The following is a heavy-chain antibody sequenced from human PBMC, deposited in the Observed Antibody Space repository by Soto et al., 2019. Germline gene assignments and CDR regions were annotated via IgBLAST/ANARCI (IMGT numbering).Heavy chain of an antibody. V-gene: IGHV3-30-3*01. J-gene: IGHJ4*02. CDR1: GFTFSSYA. D-gene: IGHD1-20*01. Sequence: QVQLVESGGGVVQPGRSLRLSCAASGFTFSSYAMHWVRQAPGKGLEWVAVISYDGSNKYYADSVKGRFTISRDNSKNTLYLQMNSLRAEDTAVYYCAITFDYWGQGTLVTVSS. CDR3: AITFDY. CDR2: ISYDGSNK.